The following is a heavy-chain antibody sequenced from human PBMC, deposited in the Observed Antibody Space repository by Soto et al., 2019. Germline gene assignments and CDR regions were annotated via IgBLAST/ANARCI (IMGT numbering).Heavy chain of an antibody. CDR3: ARGEQLVLNYYYYGMDV. D-gene: IGHD6-6*01. CDR1: GGTFSSYA. J-gene: IGHJ6*02. CDR2: IIPIFGTA. V-gene: IGHV1-69*12. Sequence: QVQLVQSGAEVKKPGSSVKVSCKASGGTFSSYAISWVRQAPGQGLEWMGGIIPIFGTANYAQKFQGRVTITADESTSTAYMELSSLRSEDTAVYYCARGEQLVLNYYYYGMDVWGQGTTVTVSS.